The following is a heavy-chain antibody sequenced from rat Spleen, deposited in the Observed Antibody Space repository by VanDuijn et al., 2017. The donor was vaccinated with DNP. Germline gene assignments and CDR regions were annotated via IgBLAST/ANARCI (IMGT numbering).Heavy chain of an antibody. CDR1: GYTFTTYY. CDR2: INTGSGGT. J-gene: IGHJ1*01. Sequence: QVQLQQSGAELTKPGSSVRISCKASGYTFTTYYISWIKQTTGQGPEYIGYINTGSGGTNYNERFKGKATLTVDKSSSTAFMQLSSLTPDDSAVYNCARRRLPYWYFDFWGPGTMVTVSS. CDR3: ARRRLPYWYFDF. V-gene: IGHV1-43*01.